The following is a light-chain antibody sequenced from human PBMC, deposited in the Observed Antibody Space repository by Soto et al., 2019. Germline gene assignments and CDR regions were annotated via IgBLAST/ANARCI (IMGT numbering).Light chain of an antibody. CDR2: EVS. J-gene: IGLJ1*01. CDR1: SSDVGGYNY. CDR3: SSYTSSSLLYV. V-gene: IGLV2-14*01. Sequence: QSVLTEPASVSLCPGQSITISCTGTSSDVGGYNYVSWYQQHPGKAPKLMIYEVSNRPSGVSNRFSGSKSGNTASLTISGLQAEDEADYYCSSYTSSSLLYVFGTGTKVTVL.